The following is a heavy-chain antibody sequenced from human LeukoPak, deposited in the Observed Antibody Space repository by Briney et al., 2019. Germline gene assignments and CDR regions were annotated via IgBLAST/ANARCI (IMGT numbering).Heavy chain of an antibody. CDR1: GGSMSRYY. D-gene: IGHD6-19*01. J-gene: IGHJ4*02. V-gene: IGHV4-59*01. CDR3: ARLEYSSGWYVY. Sequence: SETLSLTCSVSGGSMSRYYWSWIRQPPGKGLEWTGYIYYSGSTNYNPSLKSRVTISVDTSKKEFSLKLSSVTAADTAVYFCARLEYSSGWYVYWGQGTLVTVSS. CDR2: IYYSGST.